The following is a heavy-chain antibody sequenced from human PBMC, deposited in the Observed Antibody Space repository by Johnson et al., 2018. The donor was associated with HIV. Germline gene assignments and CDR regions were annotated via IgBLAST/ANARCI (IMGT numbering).Heavy chain of an antibody. V-gene: IGHV3-30*04. Sequence: QEKLVESGGGVVQPGRSLRLSCAASGFTFSSYAMHWVRQAPGKGLEWVAVISYDGSNKYYADSVKGRFTISRDNSKNTLYLQMNSLRAEDTAVYYCAREFLYGDYQDAFDIWGQVTMVTVSS. D-gene: IGHD4-17*01. CDR3: AREFLYGDYQDAFDI. CDR2: ISYDGSNK. CDR1: GFTFSSYA. J-gene: IGHJ3*02.